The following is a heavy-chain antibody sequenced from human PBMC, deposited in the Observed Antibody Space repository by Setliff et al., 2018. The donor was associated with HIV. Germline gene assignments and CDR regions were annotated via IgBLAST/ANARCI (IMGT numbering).Heavy chain of an antibody. CDR3: ARHANYDFWSGYWGYYFDY. J-gene: IGHJ4*02. D-gene: IGHD3-3*01. CDR1: GGSISSGGYY. Sequence: TLSLTCTVSGGSISSGGYYWSWIRQHPGKGLEWIGYIYYSGSTYYNPSLKSRVTISVDTSKKQVSLKLSSVTAADTAVYYCARHANYDFWSGYWGYYFDYWGQGTLVTVSS. V-gene: IGHV4-31*03. CDR2: IYYSGST.